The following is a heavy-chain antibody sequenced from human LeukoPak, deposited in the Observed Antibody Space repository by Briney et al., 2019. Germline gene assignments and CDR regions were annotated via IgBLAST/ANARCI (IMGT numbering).Heavy chain of an antibody. D-gene: IGHD6-19*01. CDR3: AKDIYRRIAVAAADC. Sequence: PGGSLRLSCAASGFTFDDYAMHWVRQAPGKGLEWVSGISWNSGSIGYADSVKGRFTISRDNAKNSLYLQMNSLRAEDTALYYCAKDIYRRIAVAAADCWGQGTLVTVSS. V-gene: IGHV3-9*01. CDR1: GFTFDDYA. CDR2: ISWNSGSI. J-gene: IGHJ4*02.